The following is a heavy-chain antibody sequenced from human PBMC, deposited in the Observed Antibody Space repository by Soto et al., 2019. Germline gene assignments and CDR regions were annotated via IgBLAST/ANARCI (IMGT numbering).Heavy chain of an antibody. V-gene: IGHV1-46*01. CDR2: INPSGGST. Sequence: ASVKVSCKASGYTFTSYYMHWVRQAPGQGLEWMGIINPSGGSTSYAQKFQGRVTMTRYTSTSTVYMELSSLRSEDTAVYYCAKDYGTLGLQKHWGQGTLVTVSS. D-gene: IGHD1-1*01. J-gene: IGHJ4*02. CDR3: AKDYGTLGLQKH. CDR1: GYTFTSYY.